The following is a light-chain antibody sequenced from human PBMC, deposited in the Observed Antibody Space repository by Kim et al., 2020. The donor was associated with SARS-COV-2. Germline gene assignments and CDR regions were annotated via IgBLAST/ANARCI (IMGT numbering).Light chain of an antibody. CDR3: QQTYSAART. J-gene: IGKJ1*01. V-gene: IGKV1-39*01. CDR1: QDSSRY. CDR2: TAS. Sequence: ASVGERVTITCRASQDSSRYLNWYQQKPGKAPKLLIYTASSLQSGVPSRFTGSGSETDFTLTISSLQPEDFATYYCQQTYSAARTFGQGTKVDIK.